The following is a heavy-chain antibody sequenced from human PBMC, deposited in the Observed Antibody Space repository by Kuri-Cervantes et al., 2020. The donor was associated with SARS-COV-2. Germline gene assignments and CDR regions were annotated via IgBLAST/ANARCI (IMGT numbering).Heavy chain of an antibody. CDR3: ARGFSPASIAAPNPFDY. D-gene: IGHD6-6*01. CDR1: GYTFTSYG. J-gene: IGHJ4*02. CDR2: ISAYNGNT. V-gene: IGHV1-18*01. Sequence: ASVKVSCKASGYTFTSYGISWVRQAPGQGLEWMGWISAYNGNTNYAQKLQGRVTMTTDTSTSTAYMELRSLRSDDTAVYYCARGFSPASIAAPNPFDYWGQGTLVTVSS.